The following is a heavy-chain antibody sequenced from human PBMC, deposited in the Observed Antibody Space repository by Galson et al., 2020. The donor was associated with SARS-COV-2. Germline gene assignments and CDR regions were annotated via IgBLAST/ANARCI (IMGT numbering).Heavy chain of an antibody. CDR2: TGTAGDT. J-gene: IGHJ6*03. D-gene: IGHD3-3*01. Sequence: GAYLRLYCPASGFTHSSYAMHWLSQATGKGLERISPTGTAGDTYYPGSVKGRFTISRENAKNSLYLQMNSLRAGDTAVYYCARGDFLRHLYYYYYYMDVWGKGTTVTVSS. CDR3: ARGDFLRHLYYYYYYMDV. V-gene: IGHV3-13*01. CDR1: GFTHSSYA.